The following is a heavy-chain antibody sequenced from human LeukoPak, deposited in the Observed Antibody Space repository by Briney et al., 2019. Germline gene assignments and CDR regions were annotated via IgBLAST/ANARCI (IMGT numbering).Heavy chain of an antibody. CDR2: IYYSGST. CDR1: GGSISSGGYY. D-gene: IGHD1-26*01. J-gene: IGHJ3*01. Sequence: SQTLSLTCNVSGGSISSGGYYWSWIRQHPGKGLEWIGYIYYSGSTYYNPSLKSRVTISVDTSKNQFSLKLSSVTAADTAVYYCARDKVGVGATTVWGQGTMVTVSS. CDR3: ARDKVGVGATTV. V-gene: IGHV4-31*03.